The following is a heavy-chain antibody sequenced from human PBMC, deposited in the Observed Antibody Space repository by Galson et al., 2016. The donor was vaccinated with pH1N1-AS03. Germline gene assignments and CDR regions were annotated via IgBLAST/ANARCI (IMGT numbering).Heavy chain of an antibody. CDR1: GYRFTNYW. J-gene: IGHJ4*02. D-gene: IGHD3-10*01. Sequence: QSGAEVKKPGESLKISCKGSGYRFTNYWIGWLRQMPGKGPELMGIISPGDSDIRYNPSFQGQVAMSADKSISAAYLQWSSLKASDTTIYYCARTSGSRTYPFDSWGQGALVTVSS. V-gene: IGHV5-51*01. CDR3: ARTSGSRTYPFDS. CDR2: ISPGDSDI.